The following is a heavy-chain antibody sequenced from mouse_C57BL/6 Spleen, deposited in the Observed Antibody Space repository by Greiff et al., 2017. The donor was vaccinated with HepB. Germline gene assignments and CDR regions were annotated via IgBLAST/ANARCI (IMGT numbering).Heavy chain of an antibody. CDR3: ARGGYVGYYFDY. CDR1: GYTFTSYW. J-gene: IGHJ2*01. Sequence: QVHVKQPGAELVRPGSSVKLSCKASGYTFTSYWMDWVKQRPGQGLEWIGNIYPSDSETHYNQKFKDKATLTVDKSSSTAYMQLSSLTSEDSAVYYCARGGYVGYYFDYWGQGTTLTVSS. CDR2: IYPSDSET. V-gene: IGHV1-61*01. D-gene: IGHD3-1*01.